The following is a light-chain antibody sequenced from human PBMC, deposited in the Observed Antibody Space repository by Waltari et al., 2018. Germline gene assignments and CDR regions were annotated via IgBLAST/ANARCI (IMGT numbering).Light chain of an antibody. CDR2: DVS. CDR1: SSDVGGYNY. CDR3: CSYAGSPWV. J-gene: IGLJ3*02. Sequence: QSALTQPRSVSGSPGQSVTIPCTGTSSDVGGYNYVSWYQQHPGKAPKLMIYDVSKRPSGVPDRFSGSKSGNTASPTISGLQAEDEADYYCCSYAGSPWVFGGGTKLTVL. V-gene: IGLV2-11*01.